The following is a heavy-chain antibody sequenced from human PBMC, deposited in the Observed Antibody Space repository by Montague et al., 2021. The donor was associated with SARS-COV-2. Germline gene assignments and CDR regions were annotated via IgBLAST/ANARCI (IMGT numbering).Heavy chain of an antibody. CDR2: IYYSGST. J-gene: IGHJ3*02. D-gene: IGHD1-26*01. CDR3: ARGSYSPDAFDI. CDR1: GGSISSYY. Sequence: SETLSLTCTVSGGSISSYYWSWIRQPPGKGLEWIGYIYYSGSTNYNPSLKSRVTLSLDTSKNQFSLKPNSVTAADTAVYYCARGSYSPDAFDIWGQGTMVTVSS. V-gene: IGHV4-59*01.